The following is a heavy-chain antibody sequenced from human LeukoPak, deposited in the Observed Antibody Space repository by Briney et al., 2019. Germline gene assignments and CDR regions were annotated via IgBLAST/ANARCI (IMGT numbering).Heavy chain of an antibody. CDR1: GFTFSGSA. CDR3: AKAGYSYGFYYYYMDV. D-gene: IGHD5-18*01. V-gene: IGHV3-73*01. CDR2: IRSKANSYTT. Sequence: GGSLRLSCAASGFTFSGSAMHWVRQASGKGLEWVGRIRSKANSYTTAYAALVKGRFTISRDDSKNTAYLQMNSLKTEDTAVYYCAKAGYSYGFYYYYMDVWGKGTTVTVSS. J-gene: IGHJ6*03.